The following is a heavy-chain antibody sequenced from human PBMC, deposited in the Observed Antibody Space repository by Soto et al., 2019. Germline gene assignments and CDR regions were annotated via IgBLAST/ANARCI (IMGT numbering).Heavy chain of an antibody. J-gene: IGHJ4*02. D-gene: IGHD3-22*01. CDR2: INAGNGNT. V-gene: IGHV1-3*01. Sequence: QVQLVQSGAEVKKPGASVKVSCKASGYTFTSYAMHWVRQAPGQRLEWMGWINAGNGNTKYSQKFQGRVTITRDTSASTAYMELSSLRSEDTAVYYSARSLDSSGYLYYFDYWGQGTLVTVSS. CDR1: GYTFTSYA. CDR3: ARSLDSSGYLYYFDY.